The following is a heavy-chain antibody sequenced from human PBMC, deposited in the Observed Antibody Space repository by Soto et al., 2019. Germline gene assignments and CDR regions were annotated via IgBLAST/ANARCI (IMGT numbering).Heavy chain of an antibody. CDR2: ISSSSTI. Sequence: AGSLRLSCAASGFTFSSDSMNWVRLAPGKGLEWVSYISSSSTIYYADSVKGRFTISRDNAKNSLYLQMNSLRAEDTAVYYCARDGYDSSGYSSSLDYWGQGT. D-gene: IGHD3-22*01. J-gene: IGHJ4*02. CDR3: ARDGYDSSGYSSSLDY. CDR1: GFTFSSDS. V-gene: IGHV3-48*01.